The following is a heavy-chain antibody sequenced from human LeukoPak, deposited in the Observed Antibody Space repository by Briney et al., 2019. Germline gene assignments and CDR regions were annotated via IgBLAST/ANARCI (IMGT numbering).Heavy chain of an antibody. V-gene: IGHV1-69*04. CDR2: IIPILGIA. Sequence: GASVKVSCKASGGTFSSYAISWVRQAPGQGLEWMGRIIPILGIANYAQKFQGRVTMTRDTSTSTVYMELSSLRSEDTAVYYCARGVGATDYWGQGTLVTVSS. CDR3: ARGVGATDY. J-gene: IGHJ4*02. D-gene: IGHD1-26*01. CDR1: GGTFSSYA.